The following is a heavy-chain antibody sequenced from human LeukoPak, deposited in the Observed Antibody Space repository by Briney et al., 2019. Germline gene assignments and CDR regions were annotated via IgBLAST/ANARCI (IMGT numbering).Heavy chain of an antibody. CDR3: ARSVGSYYGDF. CDR2: ITSSSSFT. CDR1: GFTVSSNY. J-gene: IGHJ4*02. V-gene: IGHV3-21*06. D-gene: IGHD4-11*01. Sequence: GGSLRLSCAASGFTVSSNYMSWVRQAPGKGLEWVSSITSSSSFTYYADSVKGRFTITRDNAKNLLYLQMNSLRVEDTAVYHCARSVGSYYGDFWGQGTLVTVSS.